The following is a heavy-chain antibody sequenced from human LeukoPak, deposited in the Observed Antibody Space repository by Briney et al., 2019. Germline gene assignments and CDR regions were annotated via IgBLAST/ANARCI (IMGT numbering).Heavy chain of an antibody. CDR2: INHSGST. Sequence: SETLSLTCAVYGGSFSGYYWSWIRQPPGKGLEWIGEINHSGSTNYNPSLKSRVTISVDTSKNQFSLKLSSATAADTAVYHCARGGGILEWLPHPTHMDVWGKGTTVTVS. J-gene: IGHJ6*03. CDR3: ARGGGILEWLPHPTHMDV. CDR1: GGSFSGYY. V-gene: IGHV4-34*01. D-gene: IGHD3-3*01.